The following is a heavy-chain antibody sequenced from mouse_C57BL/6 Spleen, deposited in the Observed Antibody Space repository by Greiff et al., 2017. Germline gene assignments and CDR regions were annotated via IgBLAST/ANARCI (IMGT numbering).Heavy chain of an antibody. V-gene: IGHV1-69*01. CDR1: GYTFTSYW. D-gene: IGHD2-5*01. J-gene: IGHJ3*01. CDR2: IDPSDSYT. Sequence: QVQLKESGAELVMPGASVKLSCKASGYTFTSYWMHWVKQRPGQGLEWIGEIDPSDSYTNYNQKFKGKSTLTVDKSSSTAYMQLSSLTSEDSAVYYWERKDYSNYVGFADWGQGTLVTVSA. CDR3: ERKDYSNYVGFAD.